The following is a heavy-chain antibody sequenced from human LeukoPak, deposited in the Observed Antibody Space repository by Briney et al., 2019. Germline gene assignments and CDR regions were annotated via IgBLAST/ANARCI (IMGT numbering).Heavy chain of an antibody. CDR1: GFTFDDYG. J-gene: IGHJ3*02. Sequence: GGSLRLSCAASGFTFDDYGMSWVRQAPGKGLEWVSGINWNGGSTGYADSVKGRFTISRDNAKNSLYLQMNSLRAEDTAVYYCAREGLDYDFWSGYYGDAFDIWGQGTMVTVSS. CDR3: AREGLDYDFWSGYYGDAFDI. V-gene: IGHV3-20*04. D-gene: IGHD3-3*01. CDR2: INWNGGST.